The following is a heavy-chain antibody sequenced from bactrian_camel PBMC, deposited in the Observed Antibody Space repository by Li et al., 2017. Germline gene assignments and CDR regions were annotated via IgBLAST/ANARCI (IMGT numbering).Heavy chain of an antibody. CDR3: AAQDSRCSLQRHRFRF. V-gene: IGHV3S1*01. CDR2: TIVGTKIT. Sequence: QLVESGEGSVQAGGSLTLSCLASGYTVTAYCMGWLRQAPGKEREGVATIVGTKITSYADSVKGRFTISQAGGRNTVTLHMNNLKPEDTALYYCAAQDSRCSLQRHRFRFWGQGTQVTVS. CDR1: GYTVTAYC. D-gene: IGHD3*01. J-gene: IGHJ6*01.